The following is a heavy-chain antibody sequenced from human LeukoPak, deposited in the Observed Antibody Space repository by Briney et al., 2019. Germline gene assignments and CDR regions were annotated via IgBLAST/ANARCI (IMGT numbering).Heavy chain of an antibody. CDR2: INPNSGGT. V-gene: IGHV1-2*02. CDR3: ARTHDWDRRYFDY. J-gene: IGHJ4*02. D-gene: IGHD3-9*01. CDR1: GYTFTGYY. Sequence: GASVKVSCKASGYTFTGYYMYWVRQAPGQGLEWMGWINPNSGGTNYAQKFQGRVTMTRDTSISTAYMELSRLRSDDTAVYYCARTHDWDRRYFDYWGQGTLVTVSS.